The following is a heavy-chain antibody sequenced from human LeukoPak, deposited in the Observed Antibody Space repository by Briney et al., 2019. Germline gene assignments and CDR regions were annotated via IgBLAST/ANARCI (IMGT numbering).Heavy chain of an antibody. J-gene: IGHJ5*02. CDR1: GFNFNRYG. Sequence: GGSLRLSCAVSGFNFNRYGMHWVRQAPGKGLEWVAVMSHDGSNEYYADSVKGRFTISRDTSKNTVYLQMNSLRPEDTAVYYCAKCRITIYGVADHWGQGTLVTVSS. D-gene: IGHD3-3*01. CDR3: AKCRITIYGVADH. CDR2: MSHDGSNE. V-gene: IGHV3-30*18.